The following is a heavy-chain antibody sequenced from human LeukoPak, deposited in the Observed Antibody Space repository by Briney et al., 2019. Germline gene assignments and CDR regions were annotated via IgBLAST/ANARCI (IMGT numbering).Heavy chain of an antibody. CDR2: FYNSGNT. V-gene: IGHV4-59*08. CDR3: ARLGSRYYDSSGYYYA. Sequence: SETLSLTRSVSGGSISSYYWSWIRQPPGRGLEWIGCFYNSGNTNYNPSLKRRVTISVDTSKNQFSLKLSSVTAADTAVYYCARLGSRYYDSSGYYYAWGQGTLVTVSS. J-gene: IGHJ4*02. D-gene: IGHD3-22*01. CDR1: GGSISSYY.